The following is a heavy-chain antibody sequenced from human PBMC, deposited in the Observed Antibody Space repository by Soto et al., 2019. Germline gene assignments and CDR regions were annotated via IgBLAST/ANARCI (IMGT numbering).Heavy chain of an antibody. Sequence: SETLSLTCTVSGGSISSSSYYWGWIRHPPGKGLEWIGSIYYSGSTYYNPPLKSRVTISVDTSKNQFSLKLSSVTAADTAVYYCARHSPAISISDHWGQGTLVTVSS. CDR1: GGSISSSSYY. CDR3: ARHSPAISISDH. V-gene: IGHV4-39*01. J-gene: IGHJ4*02. CDR2: IYYSGST. D-gene: IGHD3-3*01.